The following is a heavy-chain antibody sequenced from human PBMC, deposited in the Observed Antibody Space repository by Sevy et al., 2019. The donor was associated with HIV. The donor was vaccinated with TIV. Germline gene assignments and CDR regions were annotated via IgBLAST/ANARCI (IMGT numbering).Heavy chain of an antibody. CDR3: AKEDYGGNLPNYFAS. V-gene: IGHV3-30*18. Sequence: GGSLRLSYAASGFTFSDHGMHWVRQAPGKGLDWVAAISYDGNNRYYADSVKGRFTISRDNSKNTLYLQMDSVRPEDTAVYYCAKEDYGGNLPNYFASWGQGTRVTVSS. J-gene: IGHJ4*02. CDR1: GFTFSDHG. D-gene: IGHD4-17*01. CDR2: ISYDGNNR.